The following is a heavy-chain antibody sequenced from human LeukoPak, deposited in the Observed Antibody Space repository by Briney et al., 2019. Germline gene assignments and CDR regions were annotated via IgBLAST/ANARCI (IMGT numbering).Heavy chain of an antibody. V-gene: IGHV4-59*12. Sequence: SSETLSLTCTVSGGSISSYYWSWIRQPPGKGLEWIGYIYYSGSTNYNPSLKSRVTISVDTSKNQFSLKLSSVTAADTAVYYCARSIAAAGTRAFDIWGQGTMVTVSS. D-gene: IGHD6-13*01. CDR3: ARSIAAAGTRAFDI. CDR2: IYYSGST. CDR1: GGSISSYY. J-gene: IGHJ3*02.